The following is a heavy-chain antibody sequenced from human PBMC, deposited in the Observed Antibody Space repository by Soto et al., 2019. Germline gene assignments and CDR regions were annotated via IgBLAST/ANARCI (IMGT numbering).Heavy chain of an antibody. CDR2: IYYSGST. D-gene: IGHD2-15*01. CDR3: ARHSGLTKDIVVVVAATEGYNWFDP. Sequence: SETLSLTCTVSGGSISSSSYYWGWIRQPPGKGLEWIGSIYYSGSTYYNPSLKSRVTISVDTSKNQFSLKLSSVTAADTAVYYCARHSGLTKDIVVVVAATEGYNWFDPWGQGTLVTVSS. V-gene: IGHV4-39*01. CDR1: GGSISSSSYY. J-gene: IGHJ5*02.